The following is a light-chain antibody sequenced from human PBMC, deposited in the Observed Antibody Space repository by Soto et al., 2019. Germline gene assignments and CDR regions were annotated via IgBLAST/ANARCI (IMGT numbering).Light chain of an antibody. V-gene: IGKV3-20*01. CDR2: AVS. J-gene: IGKJ1*01. Sequence: EIVLTQSPGTLSLSPGERATISCRASRTVDSTYVAWYQQKAGQAHRLRIYAVSTRATGIPDRFSGSGSGTDFTLTISRLEPEDFAVYHCQQYVGSSRTFGQGTKVDIK. CDR3: QQYVGSSRT. CDR1: RTVDSTY.